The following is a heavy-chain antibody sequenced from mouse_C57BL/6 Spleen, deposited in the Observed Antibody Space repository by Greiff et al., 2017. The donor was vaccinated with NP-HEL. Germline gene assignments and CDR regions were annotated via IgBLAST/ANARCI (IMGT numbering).Heavy chain of an antibody. V-gene: IGHV1-82*01. D-gene: IGHD2-1*01. CDR1: GYAFSSSW. CDR3: ARSGNYGGPAWFAY. Sequence: VQLQQSGPELVKPGASVKISCKASGYAFSSSWMNWVKQRPGKGLEWIGRIYPGDGNTNYNGKFKGKATLTADKSSSTAYMQLSSLTSDDSAVYFCARSGNYGGPAWFAYWGQGTLVTVSA. J-gene: IGHJ3*01. CDR2: IYPGDGNT.